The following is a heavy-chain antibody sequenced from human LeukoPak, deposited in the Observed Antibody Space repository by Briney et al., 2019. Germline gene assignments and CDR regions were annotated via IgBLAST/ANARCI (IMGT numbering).Heavy chain of an antibody. D-gene: IGHD3-9*01. CDR1: GYTFTSYD. J-gene: IGHJ6*03. CDR2: MNPNSGNT. CDR3: ARTQRNYDILTGYYRFRGKGDYYYYMDV. Sequence: GASVKVSCKASGYTFTSYDINWVRQATGQGLEWMGWMNPNSGNTGYAQKFQGRVTMTRNTSISTAYMELSSLRSEDTAVYYCARTQRNYDILTGYYRFRGKGDYYYYMDVWGKGTTVTISS. V-gene: IGHV1-8*01.